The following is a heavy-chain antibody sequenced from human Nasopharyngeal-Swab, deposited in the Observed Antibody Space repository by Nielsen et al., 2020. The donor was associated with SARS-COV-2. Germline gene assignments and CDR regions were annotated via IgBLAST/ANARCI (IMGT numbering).Heavy chain of an antibody. D-gene: IGHD6-19*01. CDR2: INWNGGST. J-gene: IGHJ5*02. V-gene: IGHV3-20*01. CDR3: ARGEQWLFDP. CDR1: GFTFSDYY. Sequence: ETLSLTCAASGFTFSDYYMSWIRQAPGKGLEWVSGINWNGGSTGYADSVKGRFTISRDNAKNSLYLQMNSLGAEDTALYHCARGEQWLFDPWGQGTLVTVSS.